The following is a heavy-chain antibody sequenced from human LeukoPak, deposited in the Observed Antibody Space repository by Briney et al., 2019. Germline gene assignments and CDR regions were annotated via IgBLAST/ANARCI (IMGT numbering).Heavy chain of an antibody. V-gene: IGHV3-23*01. CDR1: GFTFSSYA. CDR2: ISGSGGST. Sequence: GGSLRLSCAASGFTFSSYAMSWVRQAPGKGLEWVSAISGSGGSTYYADSVKGRFTISRDNSKNTLYLQMNSLRAEDTVVYYCAKDPFEVVPAAMGPYFDYWGQGTLVTVSS. J-gene: IGHJ4*02. D-gene: IGHD2-2*01. CDR3: AKDPFEVVPAAMGPYFDY.